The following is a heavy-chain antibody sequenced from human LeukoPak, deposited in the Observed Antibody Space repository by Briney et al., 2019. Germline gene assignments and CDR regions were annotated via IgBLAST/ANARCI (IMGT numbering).Heavy chain of an antibody. J-gene: IGHJ6*02. Sequence: GGSLRLSCTASGLTFGDYAMSWFRQAPGKGLEWVGFIRSKAYGGTTEYAASVKGRFTISRDDSKSIAYLQMNSLKTEDTAVYYCTAYDYGDYYYYGMDVWGQGTTVTVSS. CDR3: TAYDYGDYYYYGMDV. CDR1: GLTFGDYA. D-gene: IGHD4-17*01. CDR2: IRSKAYGGTT. V-gene: IGHV3-49*03.